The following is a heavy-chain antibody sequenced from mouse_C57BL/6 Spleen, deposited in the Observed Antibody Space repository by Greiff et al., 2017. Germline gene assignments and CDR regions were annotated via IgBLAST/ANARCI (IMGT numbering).Heavy chain of an antibody. V-gene: IGHV6-6*01. D-gene: IGHD1-1*01. CDR3: TRSPYYYGSSYSFAY. CDR1: GFTFSDAW. CDR2: IRNKANNHAT. Sequence: EVKLMESGGGLVQPGGSMKLSCAASGFTFSDAWMDWVRQSPEKGLEWVAEIRNKANNHATYYAESVKGRFTISRDDSKSSVYLQMNSLRAEDTGIYYCTRSPYYYGSSYSFAYWGQGTLVTVSA. J-gene: IGHJ3*01.